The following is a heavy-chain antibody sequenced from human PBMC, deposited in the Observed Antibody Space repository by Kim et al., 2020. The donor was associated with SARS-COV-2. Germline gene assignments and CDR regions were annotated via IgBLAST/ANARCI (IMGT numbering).Heavy chain of an antibody. CDR1: GYSFLSYW. Sequence: GESLKISCKASGYSFLSYWIGWVRQMPGKGLEWMGIFFPGDSDTKYSPSFQGQVTISADTSISTISLHWSSLKASDTAMYYCARTTVATLGYGFDVWGQG. CDR2: FFPGDSDT. D-gene: IGHD4-17*01. CDR3: ARTTVATLGYGFDV. J-gene: IGHJ6*02. V-gene: IGHV5-51*01.